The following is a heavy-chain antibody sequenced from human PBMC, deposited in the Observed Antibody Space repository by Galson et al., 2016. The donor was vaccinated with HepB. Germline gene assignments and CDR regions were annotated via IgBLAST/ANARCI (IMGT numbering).Heavy chain of an antibody. CDR1: GYTFITYY. CDR2: INPSGGST. V-gene: IGHV1-46*01. CDR3: ARAARPDYYYGMDV. D-gene: IGHD6-6*01. J-gene: IGHJ6*02. Sequence: SVKVSCKASGYTFITYYMHWVRQAPGQGLEWMGIINPSGGSTGYAQKFQDRVTMTRDTSTSTVYMEVSSLRSEDTAVYYCARAARPDYYYGMDVWGQGTTVTVSS.